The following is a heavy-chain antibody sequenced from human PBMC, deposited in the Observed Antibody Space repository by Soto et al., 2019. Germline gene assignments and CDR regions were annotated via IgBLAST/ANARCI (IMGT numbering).Heavy chain of an antibody. CDR2: IIPIFGTA. CDR1: GGTFSSYA. J-gene: IGHJ4*02. D-gene: IGHD2-15*01. V-gene: IGHV1-69*13. CDR3: ARDRYCSGGSCYSI. Sequence: GASVKVSCKASGGTFSSYAIGCVRQAPGQGLEWMGGIIPIFGTANYAQKFQGRVTITADESTSTAYMELSSLRSEDTAVYYCARDRYCSGGSCYSIWGQGTLVTVSS.